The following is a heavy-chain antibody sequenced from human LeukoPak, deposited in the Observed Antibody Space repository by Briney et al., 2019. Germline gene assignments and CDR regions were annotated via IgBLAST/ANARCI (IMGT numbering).Heavy chain of an antibody. CDR3: AREVIVGATRTLDYFDY. J-gene: IGHJ4*02. V-gene: IGHV4-59*01. D-gene: IGHD1-26*01. CDR2: IYYSGST. CDR1: GGSISSYY. Sequence: SETLSLTRTVSGGSISSYYWSWIRQPPGRGLEWIGYIYYSGSTNYNPSLKSRVTISVDTSKNQFSLKLSSVTAADTAVYYCAREVIVGATRTLDYFDYWGQGTLVTVSS.